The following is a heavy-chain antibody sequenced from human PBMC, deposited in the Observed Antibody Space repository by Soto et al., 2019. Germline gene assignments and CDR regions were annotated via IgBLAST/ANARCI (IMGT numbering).Heavy chain of an antibody. CDR3: ARDRGSYALDY. J-gene: IGHJ4*02. Sequence: QVQLVQSGAEVKKPGASVKVSCKASGYTFNSYGISWVRQAPGQGLEWMGWISANNGNTNYAQKLQGRVTMTTDTSTSTDYMERRSLRSDDTAVYYCARDRGSYALDYWGQGTLVTVSS. V-gene: IGHV1-18*01. D-gene: IGHD1-26*01. CDR1: GYTFNSYG. CDR2: ISANNGNT.